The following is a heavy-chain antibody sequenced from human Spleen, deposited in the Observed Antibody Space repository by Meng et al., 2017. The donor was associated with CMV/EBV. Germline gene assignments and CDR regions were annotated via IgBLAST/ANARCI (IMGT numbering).Heavy chain of an antibody. CDR2: IGHDGNYK. J-gene: IGHJ6*02. Sequence: GESLKISCAASGFTFSSYGMHWVRQAPGKGLEWVSFIGHDGNYKYYGDSLKGRFTVSRDNSKNTVYLKMSSLRVDDTAVYYCAKETSLYYYYGMGVWGQGTTVTVSS. CDR1: GFTFSSYG. D-gene: IGHD3-10*01. CDR3: AKETSLYYYYGMGV. V-gene: IGHV3-30*02.